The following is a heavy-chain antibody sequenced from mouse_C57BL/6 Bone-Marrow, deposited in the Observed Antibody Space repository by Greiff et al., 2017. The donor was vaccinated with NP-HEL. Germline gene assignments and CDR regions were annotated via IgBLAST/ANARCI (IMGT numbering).Heavy chain of an antibody. Sequence: EVKLMESGGGLVQSGRSLRLSCATSGFTFSDFYMEWVRQAPGKGLEWIAASRNKANDYTTEYSASVKGRFIVSRDTSQSILYLQMNALRAEDTAIYYCARDDGYYVGYWGQGTTLTVSS. D-gene: IGHD2-2*01. J-gene: IGHJ2*01. CDR3: ARDDGYYVGY. V-gene: IGHV7-1*01. CDR1: GFTFSDFY. CDR2: SRNKANDYTT.